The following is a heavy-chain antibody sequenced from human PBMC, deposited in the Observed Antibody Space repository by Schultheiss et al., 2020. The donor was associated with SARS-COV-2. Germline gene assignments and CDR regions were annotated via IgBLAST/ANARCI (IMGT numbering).Heavy chain of an antibody. CDR1: GGTFSNYA. Sequence: SVKVSCKASGGTFSNYAISWVRQAPGQGLEWMGGIIPIFGTANYAQNFQGRVTITADESTSTAYMELSSLRSEDTAVYYCAVQGPYYYDSSGYYGYFDYWGQGTLVTVSS. V-gene: IGHV1-69*13. CDR3: AVQGPYYYDSSGYYGYFDY. D-gene: IGHD3-22*01. J-gene: IGHJ4*02. CDR2: IIPIFGTA.